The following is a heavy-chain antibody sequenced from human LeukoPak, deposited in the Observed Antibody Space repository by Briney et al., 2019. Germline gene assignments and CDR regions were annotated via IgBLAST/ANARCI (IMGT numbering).Heavy chain of an antibody. Sequence: PSETLSLTCTVSGGSISSYYWSWIRQTPGKGLEWIGYIYYSGSTNYNPSLKSRVTISVDTSKNQVSLKLSSVTAADTAEYYCARDFSDWSYFDYWGQGTLVTVSS. J-gene: IGHJ4*02. CDR3: ARDFSDWSYFDY. CDR2: IYYSGST. CDR1: GGSISSYY. D-gene: IGHD6-19*01. V-gene: IGHV4-59*01.